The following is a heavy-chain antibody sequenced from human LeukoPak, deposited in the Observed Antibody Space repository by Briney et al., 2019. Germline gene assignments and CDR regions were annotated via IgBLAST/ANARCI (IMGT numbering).Heavy chain of an antibody. CDR3: AKEPRGYYYGSGSYLYYFDY. J-gene: IGHJ4*02. D-gene: IGHD3-10*01. CDR2: IYSGGST. Sequence: GGSLRLSCAASGFTGSSNYRSWVRQAPGKELEWVSVIYSGGSTYYADSVKGRFTISRDNSKDTLYLQMNSLRAEDTAVYYCAKEPRGYYYGSGSYLYYFDYWGQGTLVTVSS. V-gene: IGHV3-53*01. CDR1: GFTGSSNY.